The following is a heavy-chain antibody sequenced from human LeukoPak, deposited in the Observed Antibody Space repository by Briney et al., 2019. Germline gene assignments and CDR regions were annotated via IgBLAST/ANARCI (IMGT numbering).Heavy chain of an antibody. CDR1: GLAFSSYA. J-gene: IGHJ6*03. CDR2: ISGGGSNT. CDR3: EKSGGDYYYYYMDV. Sequence: GGSLRLSCAASGLAFSSYAMIWVRQAPGKGLEWVSSISGGGSNTYYADSVKGRSPISRDQSKNTLYVQMNSLRTEDTAIYYCEKSGGDYYYYYMDVWGKGTTVTVSS. V-gene: IGHV3-23*01. D-gene: IGHD3-10*01.